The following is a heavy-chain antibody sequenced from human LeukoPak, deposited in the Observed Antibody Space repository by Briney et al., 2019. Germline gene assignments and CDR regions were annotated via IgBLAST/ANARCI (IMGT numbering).Heavy chain of an antibody. Sequence: GGSLRLSCAASGFTVSSNHVSWVRQAPGKGLEWVSVLYSGDNTYYADSVKGRFTISRDNSKNTLYLQMNSLRAGDTAMYYCARVRSYGSGFDYWGQGTLVTVSS. V-gene: IGHV3-53*01. CDR2: LYSGDNT. D-gene: IGHD3-10*01. J-gene: IGHJ4*02. CDR3: ARVRSYGSGFDY. CDR1: GFTVSSNH.